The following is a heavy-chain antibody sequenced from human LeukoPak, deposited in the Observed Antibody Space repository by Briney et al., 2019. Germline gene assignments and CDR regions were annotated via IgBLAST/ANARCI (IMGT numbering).Heavy chain of an antibody. V-gene: IGHV3-21*01. CDR2: ISSGSAYI. J-gene: IGHJ5*02. CDR3: ARDGSFDP. Sequence: GGSLRLSCAASGFTLSIYSMNWVRQAPGKGLEWVSFISSGSAYIYYADSVRGRFTISRDNAKNSLYLQMNSLRAEDTTVYYCARDGSFDPWGQGTLVTVSS. CDR1: GFTLSIYS.